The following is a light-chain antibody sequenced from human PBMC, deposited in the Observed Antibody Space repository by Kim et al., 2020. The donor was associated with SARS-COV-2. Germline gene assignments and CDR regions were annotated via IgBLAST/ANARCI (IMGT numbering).Light chain of an antibody. V-gene: IGKV3-11*01. CDR1: QSVSSY. J-gene: IGKJ2*01. CDR2: DAS. CDR3: QQRSNWPHT. Sequence: LSPGERATLAGRASQSVSSYLAWYQQKPGQAPRLLIYDASNRATGIPARFSGSGSGTDFTLTISSLEPEDFAVYYCQQRSNWPHTFGQGTKLEI.